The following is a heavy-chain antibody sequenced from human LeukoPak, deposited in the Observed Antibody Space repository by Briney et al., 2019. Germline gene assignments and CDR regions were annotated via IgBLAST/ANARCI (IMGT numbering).Heavy chain of an antibody. CDR2: IGSAGDP. Sequence: GGSLRLSCAASGFTFSSYDIHWVRQATGKGLEWVSAIGSAGDPYFPGSVKGRFTISRENAKNSLYLQMNSLRAEDMAVYYCARSSIVVVSILDYWGQGTLVTVSS. CDR3: ARSSIVVVSILDY. CDR1: GFTFSSYD. D-gene: IGHD2-2*01. V-gene: IGHV3-13*05. J-gene: IGHJ4*02.